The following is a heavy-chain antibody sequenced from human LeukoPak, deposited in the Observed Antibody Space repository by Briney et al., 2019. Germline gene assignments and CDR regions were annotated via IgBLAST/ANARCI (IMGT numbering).Heavy chain of an antibody. J-gene: IGHJ4*02. V-gene: IGHV4-59*01. Sequence: SETLSLTCAVYGGSFSGYYWSWIRQPPGKGLEWIGYIYYSGSTNYNPSLKSRVTISVDTSKNQFSLKLSSVTAADTAVYYCARPGITGTTWGFDYWGQGTLVTVSS. D-gene: IGHD1-7*01. CDR2: IYYSGST. CDR1: GGSFSGYY. CDR3: ARPGITGTTWGFDY.